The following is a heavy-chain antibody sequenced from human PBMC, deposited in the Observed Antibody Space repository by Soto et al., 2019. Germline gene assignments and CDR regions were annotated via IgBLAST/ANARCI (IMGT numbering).Heavy chain of an antibody. Sequence: GGSLRLSCAASGFTFSSYGMHWVRQAPGKGLEWVAVISYDGSNKYYADSVKGRFTISRDNSKNTLYLQMNSLRAEDTAVYYCAKDREIFGVVTYFDYWGQGTLVTVSS. D-gene: IGHD3-3*01. J-gene: IGHJ4*02. V-gene: IGHV3-30*18. CDR3: AKDREIFGVVTYFDY. CDR2: ISYDGSNK. CDR1: GFTFSSYG.